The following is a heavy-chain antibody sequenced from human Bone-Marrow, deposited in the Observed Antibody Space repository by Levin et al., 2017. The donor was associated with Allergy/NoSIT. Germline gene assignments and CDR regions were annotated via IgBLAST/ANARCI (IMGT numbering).Heavy chain of an antibody. J-gene: IGHJ4*02. V-gene: IGHV1-2*02. Sequence: EASVKVSCKTSGYTFTDYFLHWVRQAPGQGLEWMGWTNPNSGVSTIAQQFQGGVTMTRDTSITTAYMELRSLRPDDTAIYYCARERTDVSYYFDSWGQGTLVTVSS. CDR1: GYTFTDYF. CDR2: TNPNSGVS. D-gene: IGHD6-6*01. CDR3: ARERTDVSYYFDS.